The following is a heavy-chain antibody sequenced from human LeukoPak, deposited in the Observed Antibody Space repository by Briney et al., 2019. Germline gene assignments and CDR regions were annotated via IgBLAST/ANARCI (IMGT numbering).Heavy chain of an antibody. Sequence: GGSLRLSCVASGFPFSRNNMNWVRQAPGKGLEWVAVISYDGSNKYYADSVKVRCTISIDHSKNTLYLEMNSLRAEDTAVYYCARADRITMVRGVIEYFDYWGQGTLVTVSS. CDR3: ARADRITMVRGVIEYFDY. V-gene: IGHV3-30*03. CDR1: GFPFSRNN. CDR2: ISYDGSNK. D-gene: IGHD3-10*01. J-gene: IGHJ4*02.